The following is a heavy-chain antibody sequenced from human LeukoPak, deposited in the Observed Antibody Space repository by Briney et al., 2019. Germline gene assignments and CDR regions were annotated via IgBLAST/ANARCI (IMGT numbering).Heavy chain of an antibody. CDR2: ISANSGNT. D-gene: IGHD5-24*01. CDR3: ARDKNYRLDY. Sequence: VASVKVSCKASGYTFTGNGISWVRQAPGKGLEWMGWISANSGNTKYAQKMQGRVTMTTETSSSTAYMELRNLRSDDTAVYYCARDKNYRLDYWGQGTLVTVSS. CDR1: GYTFTGNG. V-gene: IGHV1-18*01. J-gene: IGHJ4*02.